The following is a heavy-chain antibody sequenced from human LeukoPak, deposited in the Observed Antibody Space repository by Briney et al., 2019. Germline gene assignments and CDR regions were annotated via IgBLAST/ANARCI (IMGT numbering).Heavy chain of an antibody. CDR3: TRDSSGYDWFYDY. CDR2: ISTSGST. V-gene: IGHV4-4*07. CDR1: GGSISSYY. J-gene: IGHJ4*02. D-gene: IGHD5-12*01. Sequence: SETLSLTCTVSGGSISSYYWSWIRQPAGKGLEWIERISTSGSTNYNPSLKSRVTMPVDTPKNQFSLMLSSVTAADTAVYFCTRDSSGYDWFYDYWGQGTLVTVSS.